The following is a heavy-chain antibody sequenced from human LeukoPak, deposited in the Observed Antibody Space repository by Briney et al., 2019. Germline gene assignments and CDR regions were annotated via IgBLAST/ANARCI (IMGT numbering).Heavy chain of an antibody. CDR1: GFTFSNAW. Sequence: LAGGSLRLSCAASGFTFSNAWMSWVRQAPGKGLEWVSAISGSGGSTYYADSVKGRFTISRDNSKNTLYLQMNSLRAEDTAVYYCAKGYYGSGSYYAPIDPWGQGTLVTVSS. CDR2: ISGSGGST. CDR3: AKGYYGSGSYYAPIDP. D-gene: IGHD3-10*01. J-gene: IGHJ5*02. V-gene: IGHV3-23*01.